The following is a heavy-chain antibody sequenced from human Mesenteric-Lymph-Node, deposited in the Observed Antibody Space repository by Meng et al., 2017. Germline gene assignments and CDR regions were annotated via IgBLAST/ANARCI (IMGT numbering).Heavy chain of an antibody. CDR3: ARPSGYEYDTSGYDY. Sequence: GESLKISCAASGFTFSSAWMNWVRQAPGKGLEWVANIKQDGSEKYYVDSVKGRFTISRDNAKNSLYLQMNSLRAEDTAVYYCARPSGYEYDTSGYDYWGQGTLVTVSS. CDR2: IKQDGSEK. J-gene: IGHJ4*02. D-gene: IGHD3-22*01. CDR1: GFTFSSAW. V-gene: IGHV3-7*01.